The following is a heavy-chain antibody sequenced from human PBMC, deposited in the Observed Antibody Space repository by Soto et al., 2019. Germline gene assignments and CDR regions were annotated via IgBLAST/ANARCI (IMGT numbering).Heavy chain of an antibody. J-gene: IGHJ5*02. D-gene: IGHD2-15*01. V-gene: IGHV3-11*06. CDR3: VRGGGGGLFDP. CDR2: ISPGSRYP. Sequence: SGGSLRPSCAGSGFTFGDSYMSWIRQAPGKGLEWLSYISPGSRYPAYADSVKGRFTISRDNAKRSLYLQMMSLTAEDTAIYYCVRGGGGGLFDPWGQGTMVTVSS. CDR1: GFTFGDSY.